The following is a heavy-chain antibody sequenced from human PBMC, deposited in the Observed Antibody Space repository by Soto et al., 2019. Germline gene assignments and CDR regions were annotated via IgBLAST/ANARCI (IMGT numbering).Heavy chain of an antibody. Sequence: GPVKVSCKASGYTFTSYDINWVRQATGQGLEWMGWMNPNSGNTGYAQKFQGRVTMTGNTSISTAYMELSSLRSEDTAVYYCARRMTTVTRGDNYYYGMDVWGQGTTVTVSS. CDR2: MNPNSGNT. V-gene: IGHV1-8*01. D-gene: IGHD4-17*01. J-gene: IGHJ6*02. CDR3: ARRMTTVTRGDNYYYGMDV. CDR1: GYTFTSYD.